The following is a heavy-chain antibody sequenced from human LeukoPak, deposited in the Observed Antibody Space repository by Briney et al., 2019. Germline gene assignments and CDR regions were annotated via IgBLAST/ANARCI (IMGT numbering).Heavy chain of an antibody. D-gene: IGHD2-21*02. J-gene: IGHJ6*02. CDR2: ISGSGAST. CDR1: GFTFSSYA. CDR3: AKGLLAIVVVTGMDV. Sequence: GGSLSLSCVASGFTFSSYAMSWVGQAPGKGLEWVSAISGSGASTYYADSVKGRFTISRDNSKNTLYLQMHSLRAEDTAVYYCAKGLLAIVVVTGMDVWGQGTTVTVSS. V-gene: IGHV3-23*01.